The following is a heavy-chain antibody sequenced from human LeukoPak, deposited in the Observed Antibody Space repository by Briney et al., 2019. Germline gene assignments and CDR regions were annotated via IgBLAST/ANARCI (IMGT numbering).Heavy chain of an antibody. D-gene: IGHD5-18*01. V-gene: IGHV3-48*04. CDR2: ISSSGNTI. Sequence: GGSLRLSCAASGFTFSSYSMTWVRQAPGKGLEWVSYISSSGNTIDYADSVKGRFTISRDNGKNSLYLQMNSLRAEDTAVYYCARCRGYSYGYEDYWGQGTLVTVSS. CDR3: ARCRGYSYGYEDY. CDR1: GFTFSSYS. J-gene: IGHJ4*02.